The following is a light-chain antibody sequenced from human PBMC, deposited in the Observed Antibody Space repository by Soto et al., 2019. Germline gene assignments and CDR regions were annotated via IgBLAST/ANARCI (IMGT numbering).Light chain of an antibody. CDR3: QQNFSPLLT. J-gene: IGKJ4*01. CDR2: AAS. V-gene: IGKV1-39*01. Sequence: DIQMTQSPPSLSDSIGDTVTITCRASKTISTYLNWFQQKPGKAPKLLIGAASTLQGGVPSRFSGSGSGTDFTLTISSLQPEDSATYLCQQNFSPLLTFGGGTKLEIK. CDR1: KTISTY.